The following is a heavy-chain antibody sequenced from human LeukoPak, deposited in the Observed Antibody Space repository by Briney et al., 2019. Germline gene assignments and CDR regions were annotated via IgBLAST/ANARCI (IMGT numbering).Heavy chain of an antibody. Sequence: ASETLSLTCTVSGGSVSSGSYYWSWIRQPPGKGLEWIGYIYYSGSTNYNPSLKSRVTISVDTSKNQFFLKLSSVTAADTAVYYCARLPTGYPNWFDPWGQGSLVTVSS. CDR2: IYYSGST. CDR1: GGSVSSGSYY. J-gene: IGHJ5*02. D-gene: IGHD3-9*01. V-gene: IGHV4-61*01. CDR3: ARLPTGYPNWFDP.